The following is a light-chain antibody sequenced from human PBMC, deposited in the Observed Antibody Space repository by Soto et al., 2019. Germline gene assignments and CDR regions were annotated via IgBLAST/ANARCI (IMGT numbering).Light chain of an antibody. CDR3: QQYVSWT. CDR2: GTS. CDR1: QNIGSNH. V-gene: IGKV3-20*01. Sequence: EIVLTQSPGTLSVSPGERATLSCRASQNIGSNHLAWYQQKPGQAPSLLIYGTSSRATGIPNRFSGSGSGTDFTLTITRLEPEDSAIYYCQQYVSWTFGQGTKVDIK. J-gene: IGKJ1*01.